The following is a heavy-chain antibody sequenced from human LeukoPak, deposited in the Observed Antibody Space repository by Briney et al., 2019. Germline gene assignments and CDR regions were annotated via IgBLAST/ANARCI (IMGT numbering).Heavy chain of an antibody. CDR2: ISGSGGST. V-gene: IGHV3-23*01. Sequence: GGSLRLSCAASGFTFSSYAMSWVRQAPGKGLEWVSAISGSGGSTYYADSVKGRLTISRDNSKNTLYLQMNSLRAEDTAVYYCAKGAPDYDILTGYWHFDYWGQGTLVTVSS. D-gene: IGHD3-9*01. J-gene: IGHJ4*02. CDR3: AKGAPDYDILTGYWHFDY. CDR1: GFTFSSYA.